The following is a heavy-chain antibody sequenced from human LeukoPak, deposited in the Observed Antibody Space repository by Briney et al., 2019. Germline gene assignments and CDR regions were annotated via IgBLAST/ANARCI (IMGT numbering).Heavy chain of an antibody. J-gene: IGHJ3*02. CDR1: GFTFSDYY. CDR2: ISSSGSTI. D-gene: IGHD3-10*01. Sequence: GGSLRLSCAASGFTFSDYYMSWIRQAPGKGLEWVSYISSSGSTIYYADSVKGRFTISRDNAKNSLYLQMNSLRAEDTAVYYCASYMVRGARHDALDIWGQGTMVTLSS. CDR3: ASYMVRGARHDALDI. V-gene: IGHV3-11*01.